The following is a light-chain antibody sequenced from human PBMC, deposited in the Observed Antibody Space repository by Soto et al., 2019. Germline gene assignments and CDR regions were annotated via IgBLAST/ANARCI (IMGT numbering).Light chain of an antibody. V-gene: IGKV3-20*01. CDR1: QSVRSSY. Sequence: EIVLTQSPGTLSLSPGERATLSCRASQSVRSSYLAWYQQKPGQAPRLLIYGASSRATGIPDRFSGSGSGTDFTLTISRLEPEDFAVFYCQQSYKTPHTFGQGTKLETK. CDR3: QQSYKTPHT. J-gene: IGKJ2*01. CDR2: GAS.